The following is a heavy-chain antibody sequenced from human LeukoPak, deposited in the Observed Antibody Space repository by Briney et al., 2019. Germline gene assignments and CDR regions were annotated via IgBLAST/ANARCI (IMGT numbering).Heavy chain of an antibody. J-gene: IGHJ4*02. Sequence: GGFLRLSCATSGFIFSSYSMNWVRQAPGKGLVWVAYISSGGSTIYYADSVRGRFTISRDSARNSLYLQMDSLRDEDTAVYYCARDETGVGSGGIDFWGQGTLVTVSS. CDR1: GFIFSSYS. V-gene: IGHV3-48*02. CDR3: ARDETGVGSGGIDF. D-gene: IGHD2-8*02. CDR2: ISSGGSTI.